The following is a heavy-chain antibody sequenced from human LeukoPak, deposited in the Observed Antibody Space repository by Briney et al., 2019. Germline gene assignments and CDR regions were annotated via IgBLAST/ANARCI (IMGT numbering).Heavy chain of an antibody. CDR1: GGTFSSYA. Sequence: SVKVSCKASGGTFSSYAISWVRQAPGQGLEWMGGIIPIFGTANYAQKFQGRVTITADESTSTAYMELSSLRSEDTAVYYCARDCSSTSCYSGDAFDIWGQGTMVTVSS. CDR2: IIPIFGTA. CDR3: ARDCSSTSCYSGDAFDI. J-gene: IGHJ3*02. V-gene: IGHV1-69*13. D-gene: IGHD2-2*01.